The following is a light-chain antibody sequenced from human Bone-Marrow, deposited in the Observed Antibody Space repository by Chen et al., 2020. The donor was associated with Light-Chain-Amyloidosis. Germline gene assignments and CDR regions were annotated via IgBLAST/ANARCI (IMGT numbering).Light chain of an antibody. J-gene: IGLJ2*01. CDR3: QSADSSGTYEVI. CDR1: DLPTKY. Sequence: SALSQPRHLTLPPRRAARITCSGDDLPTKYAYWYQQKPGQAPVLVIHRDTERPSGISERFSGSSSGTTATLTISGVQAEDEADYHCQSADSSGTYEVIFGGGTKLTVL. V-gene: IGLV3-25*03. CDR2: RDT.